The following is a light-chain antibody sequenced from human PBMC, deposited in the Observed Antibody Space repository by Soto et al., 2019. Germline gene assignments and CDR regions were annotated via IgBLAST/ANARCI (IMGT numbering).Light chain of an antibody. J-gene: IGLJ3*02. Sequence: QAVVTQEPSFSVSPGGTVTLTCGLSSGSVSTSYYPSWYQQTPGQAPRTLIYNTNARSSGVPDRFSGSILGNKAALTITGAQADDESVYYCVLYVGSGLVLFGGGTKLTVL. V-gene: IGLV8-61*01. CDR3: VLYVGSGLVL. CDR1: SGSVSTSYY. CDR2: NTN.